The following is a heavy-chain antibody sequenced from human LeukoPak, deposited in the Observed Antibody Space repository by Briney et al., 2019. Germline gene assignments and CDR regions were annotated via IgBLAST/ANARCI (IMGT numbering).Heavy chain of an antibody. CDR2: ISSSSSYI. CDR3: ARDSASGSGY. D-gene: IGHD3-10*01. CDR1: GFTFSSYG. Sequence: PGGSLRLXCAASGFTFSSYGMHWVRQAPGKGLEWVSSISSSSSYIYYADSVKGRFTISRDNAKNSLYLQMNSLRAEDTAVYYCARDSASGSGYWGQGTLVTVSS. J-gene: IGHJ4*02. V-gene: IGHV3-21*01.